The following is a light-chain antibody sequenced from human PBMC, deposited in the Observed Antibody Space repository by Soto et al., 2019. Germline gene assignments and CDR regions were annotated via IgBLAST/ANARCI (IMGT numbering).Light chain of an antibody. Sequence: EIVLTQSPGTLSLSPGERATLSCRASQSVSNSYLAWYQQKPGQAPRFLMYGASSRATGTPDRFSGSGSGTDFTLTISSLEPEDYAVYYCQQDGSSTVSFGPGTKVDIK. J-gene: IGKJ3*01. CDR1: QSVSNSY. CDR3: QQDGSSTVS. CDR2: GAS. V-gene: IGKV3-20*01.